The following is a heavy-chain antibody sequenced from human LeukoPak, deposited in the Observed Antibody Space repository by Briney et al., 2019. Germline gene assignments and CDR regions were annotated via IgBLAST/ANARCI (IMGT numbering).Heavy chain of an antibody. D-gene: IGHD1-26*01. J-gene: IGHJ4*02. V-gene: IGHV4-34*01. CDR2: INHSGST. CDR3: ARVVGASFDY. CDR1: GGSFSGYY. Sequence: PSETLSLTCAVYGGSFSGYYWSWIRQPPGKGLEWIGEINHSGSTNYNPSLKSRVTISVDTSKNQFSLKLSSVTAADTAVYYCARVVGASFDYWGQGTLVTVSS.